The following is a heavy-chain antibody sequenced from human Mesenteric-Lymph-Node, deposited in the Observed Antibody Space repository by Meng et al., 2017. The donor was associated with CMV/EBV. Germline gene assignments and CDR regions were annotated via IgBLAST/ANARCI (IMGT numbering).Heavy chain of an antibody. Sequence: SETLSLTCTVSGYSISSDYSWGWIRQPPGKGLEWIGIIYHSGSTYYNPSLKSRVTISVDTSNNQFSLRLSSVTAADTAMYYCARASYSNYLDYWGQGTLVTVSS. CDR2: IYHSGST. V-gene: IGHV4-38-2*02. J-gene: IGHJ4*02. D-gene: IGHD4-11*01. CDR3: ARASYSNYLDY. CDR1: GYSISSDYS.